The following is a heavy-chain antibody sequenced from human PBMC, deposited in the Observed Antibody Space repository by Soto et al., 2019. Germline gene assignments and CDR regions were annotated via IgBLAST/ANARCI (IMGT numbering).Heavy chain of an antibody. D-gene: IGHD2-2*01. CDR3: GRCTSTSCHLGSDY. CDR2: ISSGGDNT. J-gene: IGHJ4*02. CDR1: VFTFSSHA. Sequence: GGSLRLSCAASVFTFSSHAMSWVRQAPGKGLEWVSTISSGGDNTYSADSVKGRFTISRDSSKNTLYLQMNSLRAADTAVYYCGRCTSTSCHLGSDYWGQGTLVTVS. V-gene: IGHV3-23*01.